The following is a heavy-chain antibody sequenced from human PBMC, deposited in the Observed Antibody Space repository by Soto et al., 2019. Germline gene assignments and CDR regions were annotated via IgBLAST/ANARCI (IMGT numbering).Heavy chain of an antibody. V-gene: IGHV4-31*03. J-gene: IGHJ3*02. CDR3: ARDVIVEYYYDSSGYYYPLGAFDI. D-gene: IGHD3-22*01. CDR1: SGFTRRGAYP. CDR2: IYYSGST. Sequence: QALRLRNSGSSGFTRRGAYPWSCLRQHQRKGLEWVGYIYYSGSTYYNPSLKSRVTISVDTSKNQFSLKLSSVTAADTAVYYCARDVIVEYYYDSSGYYYPLGAFDIWGQGTMVT.